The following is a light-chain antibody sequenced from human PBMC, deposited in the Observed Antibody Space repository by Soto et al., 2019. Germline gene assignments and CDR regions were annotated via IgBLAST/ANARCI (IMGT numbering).Light chain of an antibody. CDR3: MIWHSSAVV. CDR1: SGINVDTYR. Sequence: QLVLTQPASLSASPGASASLTCTLRSGINVDTYRIYWYQQKPGSPPQYLLRYKSDSDKQQGSGVPSRFSGSKDASANAGILLISGLQSDDEADYYCMIWHSSAVVFGGGTKLTVL. J-gene: IGLJ2*01. CDR2: YKSDSDK. V-gene: IGLV5-45*01.